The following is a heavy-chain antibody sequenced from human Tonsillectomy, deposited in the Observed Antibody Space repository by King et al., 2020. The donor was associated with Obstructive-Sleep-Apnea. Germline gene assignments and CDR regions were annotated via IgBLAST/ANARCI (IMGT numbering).Heavy chain of an antibody. Sequence: QLVQSGAEVKKPGASVKVSCTTSGYTFGTYGLTWVRQSPGQGLEWMGWINPNNGNTDDAQKLQGRVTMNTDASTTTAYMELRSLRSDDTAVYYCATFSSAWYFDYWGQGTLVTVSS. CDR3: ATFSSAWYFDY. V-gene: IGHV1-18*01. J-gene: IGHJ4*02. CDR2: INPNNGNT. D-gene: IGHD6-19*01. CDR1: GYTFGTYG.